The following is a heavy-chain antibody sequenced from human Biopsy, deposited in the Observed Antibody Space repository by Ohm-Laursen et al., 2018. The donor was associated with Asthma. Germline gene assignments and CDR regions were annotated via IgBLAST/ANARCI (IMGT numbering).Heavy chain of an antibody. CDR2: ISYDGSNR. CDR1: GFTFSTYG. D-gene: IGHD3-10*01. CDR3: AKDVVWFRELGGMDV. J-gene: IGHJ6*02. Sequence: SLRLSCAASGFTFSTYGMHWVRQAPGKGLEWVAVISYDGSNRYSADSVRGRFTISGDNSKNTPYLQMSSLRAGDTAVYYCAKDVVWFRELGGMDVWGQGTTVTVSS. V-gene: IGHV3-30*18.